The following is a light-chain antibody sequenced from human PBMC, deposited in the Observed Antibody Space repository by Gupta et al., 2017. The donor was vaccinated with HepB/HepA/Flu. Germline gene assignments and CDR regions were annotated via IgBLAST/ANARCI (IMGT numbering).Light chain of an antibody. CDR2: NVS. CDR1: SNDIGNYYS. CDR3: SGSAAANTHVI. Sequence: ALTQPASVSGSPGQSITVPCTGTSNDIGNYYSVSWYQQFPGKVPKLILYNVSHRPSGISGRFSGSKSGNTASLTISGLQAEDEADYYCSGSAAANTHVIFGGGTRLTIL. J-gene: IGLJ2*01. V-gene: IGLV2-14*03.